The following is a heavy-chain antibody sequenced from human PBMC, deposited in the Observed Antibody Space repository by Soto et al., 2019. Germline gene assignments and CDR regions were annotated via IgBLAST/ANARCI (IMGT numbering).Heavy chain of an antibody. CDR2: ISYDGSQK. CDR3: AKDYLGSSNSFDY. V-gene: IGHV3-30*18. CDR1: GFTFSNYA. D-gene: IGHD6-6*01. Sequence: GGSLRLSCAASGFTFSNYAIHWVRQPPGKGLEWVAVISYDGSQKYYADSVKGRFTLFRDKFKNIVYLQMNSLRTEDTALYFCAKDYLGSSNSFDYWGQGSLVTVSS. J-gene: IGHJ4*02.